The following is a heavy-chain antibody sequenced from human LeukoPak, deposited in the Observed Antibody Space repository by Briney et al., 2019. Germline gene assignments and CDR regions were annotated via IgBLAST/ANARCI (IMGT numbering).Heavy chain of an antibody. J-gene: IGHJ4*02. D-gene: IGHD2-2*02. CDR1: GGTFSSYA. CDR2: IIPIFGTA. Sequence: ASVKVSCKASGGTFSSYAISWVRQAPGQGLEWMGGIIPIFGTANYAQKFQGRVAITADESTSTAYMELSSLRSEDTAVYYCARDSHDYTSSWGQGTLVTVSS. V-gene: IGHV1-69*13. CDR3: ARDSHDYTSS.